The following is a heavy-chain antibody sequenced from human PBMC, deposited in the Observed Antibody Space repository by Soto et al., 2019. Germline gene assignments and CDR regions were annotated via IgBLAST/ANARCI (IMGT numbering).Heavy chain of an antibody. CDR3: ATLSGRNDYAEGMDV. J-gene: IGHJ6*02. Sequence: ASVKVSCKASGYTFTSDDINGVRQATGQGLEWMGWMNPNSGNTGYAQKFQGRVTMTRNTSISTAYMELSSLRSEDTAVYYCATLSGRNDYAEGMDVWGQGTTVTVSS. V-gene: IGHV1-8*01. D-gene: IGHD4-17*01. CDR2: MNPNSGNT. CDR1: GYTFTSDD.